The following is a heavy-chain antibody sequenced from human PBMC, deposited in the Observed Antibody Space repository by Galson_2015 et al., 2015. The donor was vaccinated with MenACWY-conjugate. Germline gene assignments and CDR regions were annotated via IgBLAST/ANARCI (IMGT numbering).Heavy chain of an antibody. Sequence: SLRLSCAASGFSFSGYWMSWVRQAPGKGLERVANINQDGSEKYYVDSVKGRFTISRDNAKNSLYLQMNSLTAEDTAVYYCARDQGWEPGRPNRGPYYSDYWGQGTLGTVSS. J-gene: IGHJ4*02. CDR3: ARDQGWEPGRPNRGPYYSDY. CDR1: GFSFSGYW. D-gene: IGHD1-26*01. CDR2: INQDGSEK. V-gene: IGHV3-7*03.